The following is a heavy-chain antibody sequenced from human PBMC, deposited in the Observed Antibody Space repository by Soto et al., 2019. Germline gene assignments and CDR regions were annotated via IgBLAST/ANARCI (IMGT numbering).Heavy chain of an antibody. J-gene: IGHJ6*02. CDR1: GFTFSSYA. CDR3: AKAEYSSSSFWASYHYYGLDV. Sequence: GSLRLSCAASGFTFSSYAMSWVRQAPGKGLEWVSAISGSGGSTYYADSVKGRFTISRDNSKNTLYLQMNSLRAEDTAVYYCAKAEYSSSSFWASYHYYGLDVWGQGTTVTVSS. D-gene: IGHD6-6*01. CDR2: ISGSGGST. V-gene: IGHV3-23*01.